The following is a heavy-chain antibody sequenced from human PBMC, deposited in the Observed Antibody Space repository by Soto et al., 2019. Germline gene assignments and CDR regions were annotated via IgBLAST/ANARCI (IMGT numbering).Heavy chain of an antibody. V-gene: IGHV3-23*01. CDR1: GFTFSSYA. Sequence: HPGGSLRLSCAASGFTFSSYAMSWVRQAPGKGLEWVSAISGSGGSTYYADSVKGRFTISRDNSKNTLYLQMNSLRAEDTAVYYCARSSGGVFGIIIEGSNWLAPWGQGSLVTVSS. D-gene: IGHD3-16*02. CDR3: ARSSGGVFGIIIEGSNWLAP. CDR2: ISGSGGST. J-gene: IGHJ5*02.